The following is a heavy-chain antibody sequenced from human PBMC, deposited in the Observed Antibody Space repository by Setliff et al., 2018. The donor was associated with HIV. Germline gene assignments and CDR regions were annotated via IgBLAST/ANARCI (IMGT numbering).Heavy chain of an antibody. V-gene: IGHV4-61*01. D-gene: IGHD1-20*01. CDR1: GGSVGSGSYY. CDR3: ARGIGTRYNYYMDV. Sequence: PSETLSLTCTVSGGSVGSGSYYWSWVRQPPGKGLEWIGYIYYTGSTKYNPSLKSRLTMSLDTSKNQFSLNLDSVTAADTAVYYCARGIGTRYNYYMDVWGIGTTVTVSS. CDR2: IYYTGST. J-gene: IGHJ6*03.